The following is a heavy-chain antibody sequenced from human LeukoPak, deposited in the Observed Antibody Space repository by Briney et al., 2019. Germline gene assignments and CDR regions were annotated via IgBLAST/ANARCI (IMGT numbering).Heavy chain of an antibody. CDR2: IYYSGST. CDR1: GGSISSYY. J-gene: IGHJ3*02. CDR3: ARTLRMVRGNAFDI. Sequence: SETLSLTCTVSGGSISSYYWSWIRQPPGKGLEWIGYIYYSGSTNYNPSLKSRVTISVDTSKNQFSLKLSSVTAADTAVYYCARTLRMVRGNAFDIWGQGTMVTVSS. D-gene: IGHD3-10*01. V-gene: IGHV4-59*01.